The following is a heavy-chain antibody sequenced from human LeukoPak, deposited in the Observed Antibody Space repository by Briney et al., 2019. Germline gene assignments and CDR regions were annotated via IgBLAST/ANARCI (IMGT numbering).Heavy chain of an antibody. D-gene: IGHD2-2*01. J-gene: IGHJ1*01. CDR2: ISRSSNYT. Sequence: GGSLRLSCAASGFTFSDYYMSWIRQAPGKGLEWVSYISRSSNYTNYADSVKGRFTISRDNAKNSLYLQMNSLRAEDTAVYFCARDPRWGEVVPAAIYYQHWGQGTLVTVSS. CDR3: ARDPRWGEVVPAAIYYQH. CDR1: GFTFSDYY. V-gene: IGHV3-11*06.